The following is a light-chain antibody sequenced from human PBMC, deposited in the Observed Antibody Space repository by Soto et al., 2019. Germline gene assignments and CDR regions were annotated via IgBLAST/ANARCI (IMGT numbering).Light chain of an antibody. CDR3: QQYGGSIT. V-gene: IGKV3-20*01. CDR2: GAS. Sequence: EIVLTQSPGTLSLSPGERATLSCRATQSVGYTYLAWYQQKPGQAPRLLIYGASNRATGIPDRFSGSGSGTDLTLTISRLEPEDSAVYYCQQYGGSITFGQGTRLEIK. CDR1: QSVGYTY. J-gene: IGKJ5*01.